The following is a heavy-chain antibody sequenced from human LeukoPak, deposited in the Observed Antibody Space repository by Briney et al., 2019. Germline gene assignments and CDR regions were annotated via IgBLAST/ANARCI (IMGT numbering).Heavy chain of an antibody. D-gene: IGHD3-3*01. J-gene: IGHJ6*04. CDR2: INPNSGAT. V-gene: IGHV1-2*02. Sequence: GASVKVSCKASGYTFTGYYMHWVRQAPGQGLEWMGWINPNSGATNYAQKFQDRVTMTRDTSISTAYMELRSLRSDDTAVYYCARQGSAYYEYMEVWGTGKPVTVSS. CDR3: ARQGSAYYEYMEV. CDR1: GYTFTGYY.